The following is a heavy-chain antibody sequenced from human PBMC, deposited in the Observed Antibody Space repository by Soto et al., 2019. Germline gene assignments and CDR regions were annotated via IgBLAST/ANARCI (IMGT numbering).Heavy chain of an antibody. V-gene: IGHV1-2*02. CDR1: GYTFSVYH. J-gene: IGHJ6*02. Sequence: QVHLVQSGAEVKQPGASVKVSCKSSGYTFSVYHMHWVRQAPGQGLEWMGCVHPNSGGTNYAQSFEGRVTMTRDTSINTAYMELSRLTSDDTAVYYCAKELQRGMDVWGQGTTVTVSS. D-gene: IGHD4-4*01. CDR2: VHPNSGGT. CDR3: AKELQRGMDV.